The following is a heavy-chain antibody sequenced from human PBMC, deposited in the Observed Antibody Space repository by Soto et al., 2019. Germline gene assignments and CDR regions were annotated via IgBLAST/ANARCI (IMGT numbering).Heavy chain of an antibody. J-gene: IGHJ3*02. Sequence: GESLKISCKGSGDSFLDYWISWVRQMPGKGLEWMGRIDPSDSYTNYSPSFQGHVTISADKSISTAYLQWSSLKASDTAMYYCARDPIYDSSGTDAFDIWGQGTMVTVSS. CDR2: IDPSDSYT. CDR1: GDSFLDYW. D-gene: IGHD3-22*01. V-gene: IGHV5-10-1*01. CDR3: ARDPIYDSSGTDAFDI.